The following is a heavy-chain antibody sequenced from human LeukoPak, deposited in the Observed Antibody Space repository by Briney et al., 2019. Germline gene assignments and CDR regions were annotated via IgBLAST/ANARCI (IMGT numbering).Heavy chain of an antibody. CDR3: TRAPGLLGLGPHDV. CDR2: IDHRGST. V-gene: IGHV4-34*01. CDR1: DGSVSGYY. J-gene: IGHJ4*02. Sequence: SETLSLTCGVSDGSVSGYYWSWIRQPPGKGLEWIGEIDHRGSTNYNPSLKSRVSFSIDTSRNQSSLNMRSVTVADMGLYLCTRAPGLLGLGPHDVWGQGTVVIVSS. D-gene: IGHD2-15*01.